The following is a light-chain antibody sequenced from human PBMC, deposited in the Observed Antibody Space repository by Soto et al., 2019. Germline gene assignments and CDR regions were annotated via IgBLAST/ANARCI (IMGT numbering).Light chain of an antibody. J-gene: IGKJ3*01. Sequence: EIVMTQSPGTLSLSPGETATLSCRASQRVSSNYVAWFHQRPGQAPRLLIYGASSRATGGPDRFIDSGSGTDFTLTISRLEPEDFAVYYCQQYGRSPFTFGPGTKVD. V-gene: IGKV3-20*01. CDR3: QQYGRSPFT. CDR1: QRVSSNY. CDR2: GAS.